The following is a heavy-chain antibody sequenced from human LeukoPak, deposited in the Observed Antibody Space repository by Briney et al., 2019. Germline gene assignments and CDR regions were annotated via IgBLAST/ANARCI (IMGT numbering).Heavy chain of an antibody. J-gene: IGHJ5*02. Sequence: SQTLSLTCAISGDSVSSNSAAWNWIRQSPSRRLEWLGRTYYRSKWYNDYAVSVKSRITINPDTSKNQFSLQLNSATPEDTAVYYCARDWVVVPAAIVSWFDPWGQGTLVTVSS. CDR2: TYYRSKWYN. V-gene: IGHV6-1*01. CDR3: ARDWVVVPAAIVSWFDP. D-gene: IGHD2-2*01. CDR1: GDSVSSNSAA.